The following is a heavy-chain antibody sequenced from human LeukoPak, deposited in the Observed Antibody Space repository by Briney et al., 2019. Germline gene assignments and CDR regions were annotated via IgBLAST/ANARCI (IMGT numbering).Heavy chain of an antibody. Sequence: PGGSLRLSCAASGFSFSSYDIHWVRQAPGKGLEWVAFIQYDGRNKYYADSVKGRFTISRDTSKNTLYLQMNSLRGEGTAVYYCAKLPATTSPFDYWGQGTLVTVSS. CDR3: AKLPATTSPFDY. J-gene: IGHJ4*02. V-gene: IGHV3-30*02. CDR2: IQYDGRNK. D-gene: IGHD2-2*01. CDR1: GFSFSSYD.